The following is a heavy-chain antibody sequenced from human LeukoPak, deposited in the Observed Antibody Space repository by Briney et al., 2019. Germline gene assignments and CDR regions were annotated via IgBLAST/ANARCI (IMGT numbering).Heavy chain of an antibody. Sequence: ASVKVSCKASGYSFTNYDVTWVRQAPGQGLEWMGWISAYNGDTKYAQKLQGRVTMTTDTSTTTAYMELGSLRSDDTAVYYCARGGGYCSSTRCRNWFDPWGPGTLLTVSS. J-gene: IGHJ5*02. CDR2: ISAYNGDT. V-gene: IGHV1-18*01. CDR1: GYSFTNYD. CDR3: ARGGGYCSSTRCRNWFDP. D-gene: IGHD2-2*01.